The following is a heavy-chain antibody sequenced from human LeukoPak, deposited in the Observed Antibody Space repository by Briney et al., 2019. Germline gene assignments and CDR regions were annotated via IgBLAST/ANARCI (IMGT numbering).Heavy chain of an antibody. D-gene: IGHD3-3*01. V-gene: IGHV4-59*12. Sequence: SETLSLTCTVSGGSMSPYYWSWIRQPPGKGLEWIGYIYSSGTTNYNPSLKSRVSMSADTSKNQFSLKLSSVTPADTAVYYCARGRRWVFGVVIPYYYYMDVLGKGTAVTVSS. CDR1: GGSMSPYY. CDR2: IYSSGTT. J-gene: IGHJ6*03. CDR3: ARGRRWVFGVVIPYYYYMDV.